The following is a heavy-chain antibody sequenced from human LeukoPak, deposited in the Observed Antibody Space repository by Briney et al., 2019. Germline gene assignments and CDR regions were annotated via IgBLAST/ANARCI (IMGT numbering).Heavy chain of an antibody. CDR3: ASSRIAGALDY. J-gene: IGHJ4*02. Sequence: GGSLRLSCAASGFTFSSYAMSWVRQAPGKGLEWVSVIYSSGSIYYVDSVKGRFIISRDNSKNTLYLQMKSLRADDTAVYYCASSRIAGALDYWGQGTLVTVSS. D-gene: IGHD6-13*01. CDR2: IYSSGSI. CDR1: GFTFSSYA. V-gene: IGHV3-23*05.